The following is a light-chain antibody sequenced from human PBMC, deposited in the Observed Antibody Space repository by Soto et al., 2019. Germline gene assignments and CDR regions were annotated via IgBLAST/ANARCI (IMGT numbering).Light chain of an antibody. V-gene: IGKV3-11*01. CDR3: QQAYSFPIT. CDR2: DIS. Sequence: EIVLTQSPGTLSLSPGERATLACRASQSVSYYLAWYQQKPGQAPRLLIYDISTRATGVPARFSGSGSGTDFTLSINSLQPEDFATYYCQQAYSFPITFGQGTRLEIK. CDR1: QSVSYY. J-gene: IGKJ5*01.